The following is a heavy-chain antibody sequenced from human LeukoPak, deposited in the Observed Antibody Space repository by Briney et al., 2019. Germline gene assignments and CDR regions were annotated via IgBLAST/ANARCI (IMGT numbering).Heavy chain of an antibody. CDR2: ISSSGGTI. Sequence: GGSLRLSCAASGFTFSDYYMSWIRQAPGKGLEWVSYISSSGGTIYSADSVKGRFTISRDNAKNSLYLQMNSLRAEDTAVYYCARDDGIVGATTLDYWGQGTLVTVSS. J-gene: IGHJ4*02. V-gene: IGHV3-11*01. CDR1: GFTFSDYY. D-gene: IGHD1-26*01. CDR3: ARDDGIVGATTLDY.